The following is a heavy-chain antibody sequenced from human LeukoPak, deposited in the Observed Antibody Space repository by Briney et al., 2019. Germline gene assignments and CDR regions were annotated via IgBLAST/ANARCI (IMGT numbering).Heavy chain of an antibody. CDR1: GYTFTSYG. CDR2: ISAYNGNT. CDR3: ARGYSYGPSYAFDI. J-gene: IGHJ3*02. Sequence: ASVKVSCKASGYTFTSYGISWVRQAPGQGLEWMGWISAYNGNTNYAQKLQGRVTMTTDTSTSAAYMELRSLRSDDTAVYYGARGYSYGPSYAFDIWGQGTMVTVSS. V-gene: IGHV1-18*01. D-gene: IGHD5-18*01.